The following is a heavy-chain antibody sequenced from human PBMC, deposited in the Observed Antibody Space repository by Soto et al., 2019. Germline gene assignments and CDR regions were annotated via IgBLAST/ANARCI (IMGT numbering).Heavy chain of an antibody. CDR2: ISGSGGST. D-gene: IGHD3-10*01. Sequence: EVQLLESGGGLVQPGGSLRLSCAASGFTFSSYAMSWVRQAPGKGLEWVSAISGSGGSTYYADSVKGRFTISRDNSKNTLYLQMNSLRAEDTAVYYCAKERITMVRGVIIGENYFDYWGHGTLVTVSS. J-gene: IGHJ4*01. CDR3: AKERITMVRGVIIGENYFDY. CDR1: GFTFSSYA. V-gene: IGHV3-23*01.